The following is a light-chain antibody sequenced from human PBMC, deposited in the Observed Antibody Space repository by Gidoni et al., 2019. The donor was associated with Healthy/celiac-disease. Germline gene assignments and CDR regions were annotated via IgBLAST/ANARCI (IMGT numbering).Light chain of an antibody. CDR2: GAS. Sequence: EFVLMQSPGPLSLSPGERATLSGRASQSVSSSYLAWYQQNPGQAPRHLINGASSRATGIPDRFSGSGSGTDFTITNSRLEHEDFAVYYCQQYGSSPPVTFGQGTRLEIK. CDR1: QSVSSSY. J-gene: IGKJ5*01. CDR3: QQYGSSPPVT. V-gene: IGKV3-20*01.